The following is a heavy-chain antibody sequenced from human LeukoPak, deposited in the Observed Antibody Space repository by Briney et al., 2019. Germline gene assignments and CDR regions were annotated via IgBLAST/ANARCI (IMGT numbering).Heavy chain of an antibody. Sequence: SETLSLTCAVHGGSFSGYYWSWIRQPPGKGLEWIGEINHSGSTNYNPSLKSRVTISVDTSKNQFSLKLSSVTAADTAVYYCARGPRHFQHWGQGTLVTVSP. V-gene: IGHV4-34*01. CDR2: INHSGST. J-gene: IGHJ1*01. CDR3: ARGPRHFQH. CDR1: GGSFSGYY.